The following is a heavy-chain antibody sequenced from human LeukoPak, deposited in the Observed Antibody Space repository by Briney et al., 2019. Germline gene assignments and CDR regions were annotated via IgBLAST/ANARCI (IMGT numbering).Heavy chain of an antibody. CDR3: ARGRGTTMVRGVITNYFDL. V-gene: IGHV1-2*02. CDR1: GYTFTARY. D-gene: IGHD3-10*01. J-gene: IGHJ2*01. Sequence: ASVKVSCKASGYTFTARYIHWVRQAPGQGLEWMGWIDPNSGGTNYAQRFLGSVTMTGDTSINTAFMELSRLRSDDTAIYYCARGRGTTMVRGVITNYFDLWGRGSLVTVSS. CDR2: IDPNSGGT.